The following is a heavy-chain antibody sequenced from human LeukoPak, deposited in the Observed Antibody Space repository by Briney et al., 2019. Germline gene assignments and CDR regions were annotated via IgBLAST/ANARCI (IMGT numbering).Heavy chain of an antibody. J-gene: IGHJ4*02. CDR1: GFTFSSYA. CDR3: AKSSRPYSGSYRPYYFDY. D-gene: IGHD1-26*01. Sequence: GGSLRLSCAASGFTFSSYAMSWVRQAPGKGLEWVPAISGSGGSTYYADSVKGRFTISRDNSKNTLYLQMNSLRAEDTAVYYCAKSSRPYSGSYRPYYFDYWGQGTLVTVSS. CDR2: ISGSGGST. V-gene: IGHV3-23*01.